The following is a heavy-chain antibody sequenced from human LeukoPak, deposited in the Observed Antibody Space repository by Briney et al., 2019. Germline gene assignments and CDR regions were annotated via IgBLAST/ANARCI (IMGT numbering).Heavy chain of an antibody. J-gene: IGHJ5*02. V-gene: IGHV3-21*01. D-gene: IGHD2-2*02. Sequence: GGSLRLSCAASGFTFSSYSMNWVRQAPGKGLEWVSSISSSSSYIYYADSVKGRFTISRDNAKNSLYLQMNSLRAEDTAVYYCARDSGLGYCSSTSCYTPWGQGTLVTVSS. CDR2: ISSSSSYI. CDR3: ARDSGLGYCSSTSCYTP. CDR1: GFTFSSYS.